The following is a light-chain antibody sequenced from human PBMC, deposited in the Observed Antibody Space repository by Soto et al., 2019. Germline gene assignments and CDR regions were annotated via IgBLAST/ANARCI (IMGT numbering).Light chain of an antibody. CDR1: SSDVGSHNL. V-gene: IGLV2-23*02. Sequence: QSALTQPASVSGSPGQSITISCTGTSSDVGSHNLVSWYQQHPGQAPKLMIYEVSKRPLGVSARFSASKSGNTASLTISGLQAEDEADYYCCSYGGSSAVFRGGTQLTVL. CDR3: CSYGGSSAV. J-gene: IGLJ7*01. CDR2: EVS.